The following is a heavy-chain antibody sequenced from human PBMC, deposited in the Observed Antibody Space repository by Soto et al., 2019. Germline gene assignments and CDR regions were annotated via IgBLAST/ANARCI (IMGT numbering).Heavy chain of an antibody. V-gene: IGHV3-23*01. CDR1: GFTFSSYA. D-gene: IGHD5-12*01. CDR3: AKRIMATIGHFDS. J-gene: IGHJ4*02. CDR2: ISGIGHST. Sequence: RRLSCAASGFTFSSYAMSWVRQAPGKGLEWVSAISGIGHSTYYADSVKGRFTISRDNSKNTLYLQMNSLRAEDTAVYYCAKRIMATIGHFDSWGQGTLVTVSS.